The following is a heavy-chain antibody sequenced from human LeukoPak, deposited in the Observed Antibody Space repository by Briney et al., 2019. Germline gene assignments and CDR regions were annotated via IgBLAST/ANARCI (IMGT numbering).Heavy chain of an antibody. D-gene: IGHD6-13*01. J-gene: IGHJ4*02. V-gene: IGHV1-2*02. CDR2: INPNSGGT. CDR1: GYTFTGYY. Sequence: ASVKVSCKASGYTFTGYYMHWVRQAPGQGLEGVGWINPNSGGTNYAQKFQGRVTMTRDTSISTAYMELSRLTPDDTSVYYCASSYAAAGYYFDYWGQGTLVTVSS. CDR3: ASSYAAAGYYFDY.